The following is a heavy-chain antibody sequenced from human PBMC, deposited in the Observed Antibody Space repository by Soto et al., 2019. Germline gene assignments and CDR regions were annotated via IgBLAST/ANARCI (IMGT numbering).Heavy chain of an antibody. CDR2: IYYTGNT. V-gene: IGHV4-39*01. Sequence: QLQLQESGPGLVKPSETLSLTCTVSGGSISSSSYFWGWIRQPPGKGLEWIGNIYYTGNTYSNPSLKSRVTISIDTSKNQFSLKLSSVTAADTAVYYCARQPRRDIAATSTHYWGQGTLVTVSS. CDR1: GGSISSSSYF. CDR3: ARQPRRDIAATSTHY. J-gene: IGHJ4*02. D-gene: IGHD6-13*01.